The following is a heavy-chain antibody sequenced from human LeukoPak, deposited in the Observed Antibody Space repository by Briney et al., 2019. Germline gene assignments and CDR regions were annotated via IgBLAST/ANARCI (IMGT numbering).Heavy chain of an antibody. CDR2: ISSSSSYI. CDR1: GFTFSSYS. V-gene: IGHV3-21*01. D-gene: IGHD3-3*01. CDR3: ARSSDSTYDFWSGYSSYYYYMDV. Sequence: GGSLRLSCAASGFTFSSYSMNWVRQAPGKGLEWVSSISSSSSYIYYADSVKGRFTISRDNAKNSLYLQMNSLRAEDTAVYYCARSSDSTYDFWSGYSSYYYYMDVWGKGTTVTVSS. J-gene: IGHJ6*03.